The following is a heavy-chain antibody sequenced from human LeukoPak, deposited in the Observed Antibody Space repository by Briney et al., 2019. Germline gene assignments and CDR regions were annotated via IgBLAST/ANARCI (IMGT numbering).Heavy chain of an antibody. V-gene: IGHV1-8*01. CDR2: MNPNSGNT. CDR3: ARGRSSSSILEY. D-gene: IGHD6-6*01. J-gene: IGHJ4*02. Sequence: GASVKVSCKASGYTFISHDINWVRQATGQGLEWMGWMNPNSGNTDYAQTFQGRVTITRNTSISTVYMELSSLTSEDTALYYCARGRSSSSILEYWGQGTLVTVSS. CDR1: GYTFISHD.